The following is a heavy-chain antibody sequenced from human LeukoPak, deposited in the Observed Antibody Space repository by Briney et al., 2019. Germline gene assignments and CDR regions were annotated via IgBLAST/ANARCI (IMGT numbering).Heavy chain of an antibody. J-gene: IGHJ1*01. Sequence: PSETLSLTCSVSGDSVSRSDSYWDWIRQPPGKGLEWIGTIYYSGRTYYSPSLKSRVTLSVDTSSNQFSLNLRSVTAADTAVYYCARRRYYDGSGYLEWGQGTLLIVSS. CDR3: ARRRYYDGSGYLE. V-gene: IGHV4-39*01. CDR1: GDSVSRSDSY. D-gene: IGHD3-22*01. CDR2: IYYSGRT.